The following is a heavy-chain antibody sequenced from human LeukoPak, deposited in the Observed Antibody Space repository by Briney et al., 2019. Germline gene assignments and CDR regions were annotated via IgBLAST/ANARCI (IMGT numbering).Heavy chain of an antibody. CDR1: GGSTSSGSHS. D-gene: IGHD2-2*01. J-gene: IGHJ5*02. Sequence: SSQTLSLTCAVSGGSTSSGSHSWSWIRQPPGKGLECIGFIYHNGSTYHNPSLKSRVTISVDTSKNQFSLKLSSVTAADTAVYYCARSRQYQLLGWFDPWGQGTLVTVSS. V-gene: IGHV4-30-2*03. CDR2: IYHNGST. CDR3: ARSRQYQLLGWFDP.